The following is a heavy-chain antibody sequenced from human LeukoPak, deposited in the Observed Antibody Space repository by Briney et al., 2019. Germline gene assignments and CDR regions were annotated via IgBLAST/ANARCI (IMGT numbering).Heavy chain of an antibody. CDR1: GFTFDDHG. V-gene: IGHV3-9*01. CDR2: ISWSSGII. Sequence: GGSLRLSCAASGFTFDDHGMHWVRQVPGKGLQWVSGISWSSGIIGYADSVKGRFTISRDNAKNSLYLQMNSLRAEDTALYYCTKDTGRPTDAITMEDNAFDIWGQGTMVTVSS. J-gene: IGHJ3*02. CDR3: TKDTGRPTDAITMEDNAFDI. D-gene: IGHD3-3*01.